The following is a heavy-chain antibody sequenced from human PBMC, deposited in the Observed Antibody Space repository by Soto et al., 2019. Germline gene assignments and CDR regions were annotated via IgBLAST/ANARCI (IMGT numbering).Heavy chain of an antibody. V-gene: IGHV3-30*18. CDR2: ISDDGSNK. CDR3: AKEWVYDSSGWSFDY. CDR1: GFTFSSYG. D-gene: IGHD3-22*01. J-gene: IGHJ4*02. Sequence: QVQLVESGGGVVQPGRSLRLSCAASGFTFSSYGMHWVRQAPRKGLEWVAVISDDGSNKYYADSVKGRFTISRDNSKNTPYLQMNSLRAEDTAVYYCAKEWVYDSSGWSFDYWGQGTLVTVSS.